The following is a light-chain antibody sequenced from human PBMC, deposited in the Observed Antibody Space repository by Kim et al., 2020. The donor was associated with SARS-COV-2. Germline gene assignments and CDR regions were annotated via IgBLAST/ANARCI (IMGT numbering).Light chain of an antibody. Sequence: VSPGERATLSCRASQTINRNLAWYQLKPGQGPRLLIYGASTRATVIPARFSGSGSATEFTLTISSLQSEDFAVYYCQQYDDWLLTFGGGTKVDIK. CDR3: QQYDDWLLT. J-gene: IGKJ4*01. V-gene: IGKV3-15*01. CDR2: GAS. CDR1: QTINRN.